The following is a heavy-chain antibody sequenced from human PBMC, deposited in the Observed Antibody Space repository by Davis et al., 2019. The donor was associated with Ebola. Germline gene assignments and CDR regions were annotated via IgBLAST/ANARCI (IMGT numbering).Heavy chain of an antibody. CDR2: ISNSGGST. J-gene: IGHJ4*02. CDR3: AKFPTVTTLGYFDY. V-gene: IGHV3-23*01. D-gene: IGHD4-17*01. Sequence: GGSLRLSCAASGFTFSSYAMSWVRQAPGKGLEWVATISNSGGSTYYADSVKGRFTISRDNSKNTLYLQMNSLRAEDTAVYYCAKFPTVTTLGYFDYWGQGTLVTVSS. CDR1: GFTFSSYA.